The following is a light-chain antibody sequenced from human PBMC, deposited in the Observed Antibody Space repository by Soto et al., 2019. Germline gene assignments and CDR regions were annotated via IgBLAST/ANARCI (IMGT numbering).Light chain of an antibody. CDR2: DES. V-gene: IGKV1-33*01. CDR1: QDISNY. J-gene: IGKJ4*01. Sequence: IQMTQSPSSLSAFVGDRVTITCRASQDISNYLAWFQQKPGKAPKVLIYDESYLETGVPSRFSGTGSGTDFTFTISSLQPEDIATYYCQQYDTLLTFGGGTKVEIK. CDR3: QQYDTLLT.